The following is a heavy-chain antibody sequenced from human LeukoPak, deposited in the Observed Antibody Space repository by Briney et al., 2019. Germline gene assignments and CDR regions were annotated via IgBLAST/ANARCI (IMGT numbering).Heavy chain of an antibody. Sequence: GGSLRLTCAASGFTFSNHWMHWVRQAPGKGLMWVSRISRGASRTDYADSVKGRFTISRDDAKNTLYLQVNSLRVEDTGVYFCARGGSDTAMAHDYWGQGILVTVST. CDR3: ARGGSDTAMAHDY. D-gene: IGHD5-18*01. CDR2: ISRGASRT. CDR1: GFTFSNHW. J-gene: IGHJ4*02. V-gene: IGHV3-74*01.